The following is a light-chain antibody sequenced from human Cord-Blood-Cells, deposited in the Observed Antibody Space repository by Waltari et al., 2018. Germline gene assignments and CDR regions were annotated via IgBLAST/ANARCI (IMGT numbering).Light chain of an antibody. J-gene: IGKJ2*01. CDR1: QSISSY. CDR3: QQSYSTLMYT. CDR2: AAS. V-gene: IGKV1-39*01. Sequence: DIQMTQSPSSLSASVGDRVTITFRASQSISSYLNWDQQKPGKAPKLLIYAASSLQSGVPSRFSGSGSGTDVTLTISSLQPEDFATYYCQQSYSTLMYTFGQGTKLEIK.